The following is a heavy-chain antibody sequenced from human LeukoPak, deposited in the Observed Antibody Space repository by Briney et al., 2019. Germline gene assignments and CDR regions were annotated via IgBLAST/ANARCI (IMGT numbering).Heavy chain of an antibody. D-gene: IGHD2-21*01. CDR1: GGSFSGYY. V-gene: IGHV4-34*01. J-gene: IGHJ3*02. CDR2: INHSGST. CDR3: VVVEGPRYPI. Sequence: SETLSLTCAVYGGSFSGYYWSWICQPPGKGLEWIGEINHSGSTNYNPSLKSRVTISVDTSKNQFSLKLSSVTAADTAVYYCVVVEGPRYPIWGQGTMVTVSS.